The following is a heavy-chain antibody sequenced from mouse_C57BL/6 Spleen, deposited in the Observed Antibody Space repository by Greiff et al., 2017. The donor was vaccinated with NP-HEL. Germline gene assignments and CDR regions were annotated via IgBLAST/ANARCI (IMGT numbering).Heavy chain of an antibody. CDR2: IHPNSGST. J-gene: IGHJ4*01. V-gene: IGHV1-64*01. Sequence: QVQLQQPGAELVKPGASVKLSCKASGYTFTSYWMHWVKQRPGQGLAWIGWIHPNSGSTNYNEKFKSKATLTVDKSASTAYLQLSSLTSEDSAVYDCAKEGFSLRSMDYWGQGTSVTVSS. CDR3: AKEGFSLRSMDY. CDR1: GYTFTSYW. D-gene: IGHD1-1*01.